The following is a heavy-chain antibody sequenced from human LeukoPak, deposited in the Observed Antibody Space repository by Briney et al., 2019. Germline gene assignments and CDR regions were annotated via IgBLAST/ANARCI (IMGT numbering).Heavy chain of an antibody. CDR2: ISSGGSSI. Sequence: GGSLRLSCAASGFTFSGYDMNWVRQAPGKGLEWISYISSGGSSIYYADSVKGRFTISRDNAKNSLYLHMNSLRAEDTAVYYCARDNGDSSDYWGQGTLVTVSS. V-gene: IGHV3-48*03. J-gene: IGHJ4*02. D-gene: IGHD4-17*01. CDR3: ARDNGDSSDY. CDR1: GFTFSGYD.